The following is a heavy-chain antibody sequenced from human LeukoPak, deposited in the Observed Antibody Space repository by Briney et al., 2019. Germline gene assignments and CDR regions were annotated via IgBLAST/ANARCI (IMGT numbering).Heavy chain of an antibody. D-gene: IGHD6-13*01. V-gene: IGHV3-7*03. CDR1: GFTFSSRDW. CDR2: IKQDGSEK. CDR3: AKVPLIAAPKHFDY. Sequence: GGSLRLPCVASGFTFSSRDWMTWVRQAPGKGLEWVANIKQDGSEKNYVDSVKGRFTISRDNAKNSVDLQMNSLRAEDTAVYYCAKVPLIAAPKHFDYWGQGTLVTVSS. J-gene: IGHJ4*02.